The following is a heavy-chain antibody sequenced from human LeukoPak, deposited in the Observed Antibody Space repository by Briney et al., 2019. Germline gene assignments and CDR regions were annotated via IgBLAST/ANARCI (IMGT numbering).Heavy chain of an antibody. Sequence: ASVKVSCKASGYTFTSYDIHWVRQAPGQGLEGMGWMNPNSGNTGYAQKFQGRVTMTRNTSISTAYMELSSLRSEDTAVYYCARSKRFGSGSYSTPTAYWGQGTLVTVSS. CDR3: ARSKRFGSGSYSTPTAY. V-gene: IGHV1-8*01. CDR1: GYTFTSYD. D-gene: IGHD3-10*01. CDR2: MNPNSGNT. J-gene: IGHJ4*02.